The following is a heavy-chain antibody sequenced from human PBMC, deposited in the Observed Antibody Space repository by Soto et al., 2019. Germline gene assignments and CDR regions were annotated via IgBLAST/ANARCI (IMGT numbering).Heavy chain of an antibody. D-gene: IGHD2-15*01. CDR2: IIPIVGTA. CDR3: ARAWIYWSGGSCPGVGWFDP. V-gene: IGHV1-69*12. CDR1: GGTFSSYA. Sequence: QVQLVQSGAEVKKPGSSVKVSCKASGGTFSSYAISWVRQAPGQGLEWMGGIIPIVGTANYAQKFQGRVTITADESTSTDYMELSSLRSEDTAVYYCARAWIYWSGGSCPGVGWFDPWGQGTLVTVSS. J-gene: IGHJ5*02.